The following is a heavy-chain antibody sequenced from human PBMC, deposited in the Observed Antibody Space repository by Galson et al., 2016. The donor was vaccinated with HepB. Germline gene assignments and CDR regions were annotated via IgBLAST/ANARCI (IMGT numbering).Heavy chain of an antibody. J-gene: IGHJ4*02. CDR2: TYYRSKWYN. Sequence: CAISGYSVSSNSATWNWIRQSPSRGLEWLGRTYYRSKWYNDYALSVKSRITINPDTYKNPFSLQLNSVTSEDTAVYYCARGHLVVPFSFYFDYWGQGSLVTVSS. D-gene: IGHD2-15*01. V-gene: IGHV6-1*01. CDR3: ARGHLVVPFSFYFDY. CDR1: GYSVSSNSAT.